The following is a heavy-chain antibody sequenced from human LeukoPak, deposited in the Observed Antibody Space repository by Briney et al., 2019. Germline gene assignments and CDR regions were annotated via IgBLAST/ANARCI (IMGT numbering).Heavy chain of an antibody. CDR3: ARVGDYGDDDDAFDI. D-gene: IGHD4-17*01. CDR2: INSAGSST. Sequence: GGSLRLSCAASGFTFSTYWMYWVRQAPGEGLVWVSRINSAGSSTTYADSVKGRFTISRDNAKNSLYLQMNSLRAEDTAVYYCARVGDYGDDDDAFDIWGQGTMVTVSS. V-gene: IGHV3-74*01. CDR1: GFTFSTYW. J-gene: IGHJ3*02.